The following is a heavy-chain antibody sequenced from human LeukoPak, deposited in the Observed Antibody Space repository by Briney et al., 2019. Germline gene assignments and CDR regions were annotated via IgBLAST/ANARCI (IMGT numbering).Heavy chain of an antibody. CDR1: GFTFSSYG. D-gene: IGHD3-10*01. CDR3: ARDRYYGSGSPGDY. CDR2: IWYDGSNK. Sequence: GGPLRLSCAASGFTFSSYGMHWVRQAPGKGLEWVAVIWYDGSNKYYADSVKGRFTISRDNSKNTLYLQMNSLRAEDTAVYYCARDRYYGSGSPGDYWGQGTLVTVSS. J-gene: IGHJ4*02. V-gene: IGHV3-33*01.